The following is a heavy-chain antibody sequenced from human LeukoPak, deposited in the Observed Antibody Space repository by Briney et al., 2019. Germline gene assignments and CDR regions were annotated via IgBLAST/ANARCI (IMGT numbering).Heavy chain of an antibody. D-gene: IGHD1-26*01. CDR2: IYPGDSDI. J-gene: IGHJ3*02. Sequence: KGGESLKISCKGSGYSFTSYWIGWVRQMSGKGLEWMGIIYPGDSDIRYSPSFQGQVTISVDKSMSTAYLQWSSLKASDTAMYYCGRGARAAFDIWGQGTMVTVSS. V-gene: IGHV5-51*01. CDR1: GYSFTSYW. CDR3: GRGARAAFDI.